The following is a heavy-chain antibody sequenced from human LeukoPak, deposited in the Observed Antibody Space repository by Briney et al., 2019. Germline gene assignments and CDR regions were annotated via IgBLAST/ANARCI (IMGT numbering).Heavy chain of an antibody. CDR1: GGSISSYY. D-gene: IGHD3-22*01. CDR2: INHSGST. CDR3: ARLRPKGYTMIVVVTINNWFDP. Sequence: SETLSLTCTVSGGSISSYYWSWIRQPPGKGLEWIGEINHSGSTNYNPSLKSRVTISVDTSKNQFSLKLSSVTAADTAVYYCARLRPKGYTMIVVVTINNWFDPWGQGTLVTVSS. J-gene: IGHJ5*02. V-gene: IGHV4-34*01.